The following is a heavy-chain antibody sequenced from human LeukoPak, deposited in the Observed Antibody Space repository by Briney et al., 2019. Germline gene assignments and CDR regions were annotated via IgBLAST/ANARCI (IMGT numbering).Heavy chain of an antibody. CDR1: GGSFSNYD. CDR3: ARGRSRVTIFGVALNWLDS. V-gene: IGHV4-34*01. CDR2: IHHSGRT. D-gene: IGHD3-3*01. J-gene: IGHJ5*01. Sequence: SETLSLTCAVYGGSFSNYDWTWIRQPPGKGLEWNGEIHHSGRTNYNPSLKSRITISADTSKKQFSLRLSSVTAADTAVYYCARGRSRVTIFGVALNWLDSWGQGNLVTVSS.